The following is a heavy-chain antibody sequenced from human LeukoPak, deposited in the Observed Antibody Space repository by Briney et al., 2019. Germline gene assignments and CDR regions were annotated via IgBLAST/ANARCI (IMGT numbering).Heavy chain of an antibody. Sequence: SETLSLTCAVSGGSISGYYWSCIRQPPGKGLEWIGQIYYSGGTIYNPSLKGRVTISVDTTNNHFSLKLSSMTAADTAVFYCARHGTGQKAFDIWGQGTMVTVSS. CDR3: ARHGTGQKAFDI. CDR2: IYYSGGT. CDR1: GGSISGYY. V-gene: IGHV4-59*08. J-gene: IGHJ3*02. D-gene: IGHD1-14*01.